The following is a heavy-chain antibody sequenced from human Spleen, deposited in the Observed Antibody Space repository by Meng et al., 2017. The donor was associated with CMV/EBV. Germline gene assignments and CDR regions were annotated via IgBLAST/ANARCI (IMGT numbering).Heavy chain of an antibody. CDR3: ARTLLRPRLYYYYGMDV. D-gene: IGHD5-12*01. J-gene: IGHJ6*02. CDR2: INPNSGGT. Sequence: ASVKVSCKASGYTFTGYYMHWVRQAPGQGLEWMGWINPNSGGTNYAQKFQGRVTMTRDTSISTAYMELSRLRSDDTAVYYCARTLLRPRLYYYYGMDVWGQGTTVTVSS. CDR1: GYTFTGYY. V-gene: IGHV1-2*02.